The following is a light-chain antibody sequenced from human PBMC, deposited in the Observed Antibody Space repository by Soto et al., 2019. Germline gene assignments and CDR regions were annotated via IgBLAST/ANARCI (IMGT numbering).Light chain of an antibody. J-gene: IGKJ4*01. CDR1: QSVSSN. V-gene: IGKV3-11*01. CDR2: DAS. Sequence: EIVLTQSPATLSVSAVERVTLSGRASQSVSSNLSWYQQKPGRAPRLLIYDASNRATGIPARFSGSGSGTDFTLTISSLEPEDFAVYYCQQRSNWPPLTFGGGTKVDI. CDR3: QQRSNWPPLT.